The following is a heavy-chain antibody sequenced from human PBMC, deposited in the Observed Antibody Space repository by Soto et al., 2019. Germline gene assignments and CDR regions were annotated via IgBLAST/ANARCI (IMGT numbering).Heavy chain of an antibody. V-gene: IGHV4-59*01. J-gene: IGHJ6*02. D-gene: IGHD3-10*01. CDR3: ARGALLWFRELTYGMDV. CDR2: IYYSGST. CDR1: GGSISSYY. Sequence: SETLSLTCTVSGGSISSYYWSWIRQPPGKGLEWIGYIYYSGSTNYNPSLKSRVTISVDTSKNQFSLKLSSVTAADTAVYYCARGALLWFRELTYGMDVWGQGTTVTVSS.